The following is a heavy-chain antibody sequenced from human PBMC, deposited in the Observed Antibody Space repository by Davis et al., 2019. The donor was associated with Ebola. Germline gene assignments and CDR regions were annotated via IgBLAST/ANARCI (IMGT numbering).Heavy chain of an antibody. CDR3: AAWVIGYCTTYSCYTSYNWLDP. CDR2: IVIGSGHT. CDR1: GFTFSSSA. Sequence: SVKVSCKASGFTFSSSAVQWVRQARGQRLEWIGWIVIGSGHTNYAQKFQERVTITRDMSTNTVYMELNSLRSEDTAVYYCAAWVIGYCTTYSCYTSYNWLDPWGQGSLVTVSS. J-gene: IGHJ5*02. V-gene: IGHV1-58*01. D-gene: IGHD2-2*01.